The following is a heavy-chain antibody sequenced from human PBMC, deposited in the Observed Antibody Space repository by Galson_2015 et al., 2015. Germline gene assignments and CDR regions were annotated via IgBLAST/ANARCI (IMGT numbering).Heavy chain of an antibody. CDR2: ISYDGTNQ. Sequence: SLRLSCAASGFTFSSYPMHWVRQAPGKGLEWVAVISYDGTNQYYADSVKGRFTISRDNSKNTLYLHMNSLRAEDTAVHYCVRDDAIGYCSGSSCFDFWGQGTLVTVSS. CDR3: VRDDAIGYCSGSSCFDF. V-gene: IGHV3-30*01. D-gene: IGHD2-15*01. CDR1: GFTFSSYP. J-gene: IGHJ4*02.